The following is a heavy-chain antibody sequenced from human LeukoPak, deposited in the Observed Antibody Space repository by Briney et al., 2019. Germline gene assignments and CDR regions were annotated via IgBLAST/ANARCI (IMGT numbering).Heavy chain of an antibody. CDR1: GFTFSSYG. CDR3: ASLTVTSQYFDY. V-gene: IGHV3-30*03. CDR2: ISYDGSNK. Sequence: GGSLRPSCAASGFTFSSYGMHWVRQAPGKGLEWVAVISYDGSNKYYADSVKGRFTISRDNSKNTLYLQMNSLRAEDTAVYSCASLTVTSQYFDYWGQGTLVTVSS. D-gene: IGHD4-17*01. J-gene: IGHJ4*02.